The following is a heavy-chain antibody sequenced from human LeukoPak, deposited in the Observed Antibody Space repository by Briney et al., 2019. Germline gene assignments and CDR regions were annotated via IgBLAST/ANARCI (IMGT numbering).Heavy chain of an antibody. V-gene: IGHV3-20*01. CDR3: TSSGWYGGYYFDY. D-gene: IGHD6-19*01. CDR1: GFTFDDYG. J-gene: IGHJ4*02. CDR2: INWNGGST. Sequence: GGSLRLSCAASGFTFDDYGMSWVRQAPGKGLEWVSGINWNGGSTGYADSVKGRFTISRDNAKNSLYLQMNSLRAEDTALYHCTSSGWYGGYYFDYWGQGTLVTVSS.